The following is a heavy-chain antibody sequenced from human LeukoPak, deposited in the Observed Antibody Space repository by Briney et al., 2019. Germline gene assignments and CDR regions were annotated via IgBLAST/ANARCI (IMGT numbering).Heavy chain of an antibody. V-gene: IGHV1-3*01. CDR3: ARRIVSGVFDY. J-gene: IGHJ4*02. CDR2: INAGNGNT. CDR1: GYTFTSYA. D-gene: IGHD2/OR15-2a*01. Sequence: ASVKVSCKASGYTFTSYAMHWVRQAPGQRLEWMGWINAGNGNTKYSQKFQGRVTITRDTSASTAYMELSSLRSEDTAVFYCARRIVSGVFDYWGQGTLVTVSS.